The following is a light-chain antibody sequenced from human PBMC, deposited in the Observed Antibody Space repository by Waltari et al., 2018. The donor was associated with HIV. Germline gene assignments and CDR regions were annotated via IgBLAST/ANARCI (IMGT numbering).Light chain of an antibody. V-gene: IGLV2-14*03. CDR2: DVS. Sequence: QSALTQPASVSGSPGQSITISCTGTSSDVGGYNYVSWYQQHPGKAPTLMIYDVSNRPSGVSNRFSGSKAGNTASLTISGLQAEDEADYCCSSYTSSSPYAFGTGTKVTVL. CDR3: SSYTSSSPYA. CDR1: SSDVGGYNY. J-gene: IGLJ1*01.